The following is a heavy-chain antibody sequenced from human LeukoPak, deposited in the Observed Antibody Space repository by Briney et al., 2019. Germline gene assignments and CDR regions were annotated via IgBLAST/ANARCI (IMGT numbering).Heavy chain of an antibody. V-gene: IGHV1-46*01. J-gene: IGHJ6*03. CDR1: GYTFTSYY. CDR3: ASERLGYYYMDV. Sequence: ASVKVSCKASGYTFTSYYMHWVRQAPGQGLEWMGIINPSGGSTSYAQKFQGRVTMTRDTSTSTVYMELSSLRSEDTAVYYCASERLGYYYMDVWGKGTTVTVSS. D-gene: IGHD1-1*01. CDR2: INPSGGST.